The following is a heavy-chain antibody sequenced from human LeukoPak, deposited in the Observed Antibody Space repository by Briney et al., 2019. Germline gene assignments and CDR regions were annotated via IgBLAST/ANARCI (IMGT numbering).Heavy chain of an antibody. V-gene: IGHV4-34*01. CDR2: INHSGST. CDR3: ARATRTAMVTYYFDY. CDR1: GGSFSGYY. Sequence: PSGTLSLTCAVYGGSFSGYYWSWIRQPPGKGLEWIGEINHSGSTNYNPSLKSRVTISVDTSKNQFSLKLSSVTAADTAVYYCARATRTAMVTYYFDYWGQGTLVTVSS. D-gene: IGHD5-18*01. J-gene: IGHJ4*02.